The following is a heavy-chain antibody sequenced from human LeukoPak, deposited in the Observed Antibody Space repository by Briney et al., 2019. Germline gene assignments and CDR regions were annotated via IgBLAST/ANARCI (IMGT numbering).Heavy chain of an antibody. CDR3: ARANYYDSSGYYSSYWYFDL. Sequence: SETLSLTCTVSGGSISSYYWSWIRQPPGKGLEWIGYIYYSGSTNYNPSLKSRVTISVDTSKNQFSLKLSSVTAADTAVYYCARANYYDSSGYYSSYWYFDLWGRGTLVTVSS. J-gene: IGHJ2*01. V-gene: IGHV4-59*01. CDR1: GGSISSYY. CDR2: IYYSGST. D-gene: IGHD3-22*01.